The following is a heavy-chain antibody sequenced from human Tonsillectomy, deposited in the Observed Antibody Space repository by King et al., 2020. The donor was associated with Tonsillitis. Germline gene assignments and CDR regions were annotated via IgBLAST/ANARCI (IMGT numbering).Heavy chain of an antibody. CDR2: IYYSGST. CDR3: AGHPVDTAMGGGAFDI. D-gene: IGHD5-18*01. CDR1: GGSISSSSHY. V-gene: IGHV4-39*07. J-gene: IGHJ3*02. Sequence: QLQESGPGLVKPSETLSLTCTVSGGSISSSSHYWGWIRQPPGKGLEWIGSIYYSGSTYYNPSLKSRVTISVDTSKNQFSLKLSSVTAADTAVYYCAGHPVDTAMGGGAFDIWGQGTMVTVSS.